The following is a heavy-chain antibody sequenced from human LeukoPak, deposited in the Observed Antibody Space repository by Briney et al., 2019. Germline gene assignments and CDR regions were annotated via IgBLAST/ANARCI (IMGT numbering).Heavy chain of an antibody. V-gene: IGHV1-18*01. D-gene: IGHD3-10*01. CDR2: ISAYNGNT. CDR1: GYTFTSYG. CDR3: ARVLLWFGELPHYFDY. J-gene: IGHJ4*02. Sequence: ASVKVSCKASGYTFTSYGISWVRQAPGQGLEWMGWISAYNGNTNYAQKLQGRVTMTTDTTTSTAYMELRSLRSDDTAVYYCARVLLWFGELPHYFDYWGQGTLVTVSS.